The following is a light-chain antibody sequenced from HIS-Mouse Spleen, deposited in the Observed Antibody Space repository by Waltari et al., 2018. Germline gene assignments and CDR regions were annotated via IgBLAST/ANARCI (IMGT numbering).Light chain of an antibody. CDR1: SSDVGGYNY. CDR2: DVS. CDR3: SSYTSSSTEV. J-gene: IGLJ2*01. Sequence: QSALTQPASVSGSPGQSITISCTGTSSDVGGYNYVSWYQQHPGKSPKLMIYDVSNRPLGVANRVSGSKSGNTASLTISGLQAEDEADYYCSSYTSSSTEVFGGGTKLTVL. V-gene: IGLV2-14*03.